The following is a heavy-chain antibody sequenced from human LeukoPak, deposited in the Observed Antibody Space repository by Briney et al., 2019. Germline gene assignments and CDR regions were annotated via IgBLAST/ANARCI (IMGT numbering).Heavy chain of an antibody. D-gene: IGHD3-22*01. V-gene: IGHV4-59*01. CDR2: IYYSGST. CDR3: ARDSGISSGYYSDFDY. J-gene: IGHJ4*02. CDR1: GGSISSYY. Sequence: SETLSLTCTVSGGSISSYYWSWIRQPPGKGLEWIGYIYYSGSTNYNPSLKSRVTISVDTSKNQFSLKLSSVTAADTAVYYCARDSGISSGYYSDFDYWGQGTLVTVSP.